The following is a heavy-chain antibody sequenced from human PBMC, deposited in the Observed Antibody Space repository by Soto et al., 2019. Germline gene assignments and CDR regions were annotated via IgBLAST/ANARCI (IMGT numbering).Heavy chain of an antibody. Sequence: QVHLVESGGGVVQPGRSLRLSCAASGFTFGNFGIHWVRQAPGKGLEWVADISNDGSRKYYAGSVQGRFTISIDNSRNTVYLQMDSLRAEDTAVYFCARGCSGGTNCFYFDFWGQGILVTVSS. D-gene: IGHD6-13*01. CDR2: ISNDGSRK. CDR3: ARGCSGGTNCFYFDF. CDR1: GFTFGNFG. V-gene: IGHV3-30*03. J-gene: IGHJ4*02.